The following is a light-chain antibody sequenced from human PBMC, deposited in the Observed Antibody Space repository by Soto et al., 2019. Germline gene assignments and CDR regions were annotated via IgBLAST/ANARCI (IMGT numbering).Light chain of an antibody. CDR1: QDISTF. Sequence: DIQMTQSPSTLSASVGDRVTISCRVSQDISTFLAWYQHKPGKAPKLLIYDASTLQTGVPSRFRGSGFGTEFTLTISGLQPDDFATYYCQQHDDYSHATFGQGTTVDIK. V-gene: IGKV1-5*01. CDR3: QQHDDYSHAT. CDR2: DAS. J-gene: IGKJ2*01.